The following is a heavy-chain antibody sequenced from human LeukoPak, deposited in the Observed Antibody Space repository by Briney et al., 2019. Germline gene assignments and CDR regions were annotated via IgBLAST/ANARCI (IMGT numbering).Heavy chain of an antibody. CDR1: GGSFSGYY. CDR3: AKDGAAAGNWFDP. V-gene: IGHV4-34*01. J-gene: IGHJ5*02. CDR2: INHSGST. D-gene: IGHD6-13*01. Sequence: SETLSLTCAVYGGSFSGYYWSWIRQPPGKGLEWIGEINHSGSTNYNPSLKSRVTISVDTSKNQFSLKLSSVTAADTAVYYCAKDGAAAGNWFDPWGQGTLVTVSS.